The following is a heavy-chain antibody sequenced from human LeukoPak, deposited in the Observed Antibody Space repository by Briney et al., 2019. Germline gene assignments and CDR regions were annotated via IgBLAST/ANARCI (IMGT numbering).Heavy chain of an antibody. CDR2: IRSKAYGGTT. Sequence: PGGSLRLSCTASGFTFGDYAMSWFRQAPGKGLEWVGFIRSKAYGGTTEYAASVKGRFTISRDDSKSIAYLQMNSLKTEDTAVYYCARDRYYYDSSGYSGAFDIWGQGTMVTVSS. J-gene: IGHJ3*02. V-gene: IGHV3-49*03. D-gene: IGHD3-22*01. CDR3: ARDRYYYDSSGYSGAFDI. CDR1: GFTFGDYA.